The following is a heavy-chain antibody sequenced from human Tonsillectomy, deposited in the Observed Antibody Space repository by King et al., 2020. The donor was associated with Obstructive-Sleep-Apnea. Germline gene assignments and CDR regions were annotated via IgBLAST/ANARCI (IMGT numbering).Heavy chain of an antibody. CDR1: GFTFSSYW. CDR2: IKHDGSEK. CDR3: ARDKDIAAAGSDY. J-gene: IGHJ4*02. V-gene: IGHV3-7*01. D-gene: IGHD6-13*01. Sequence: VQLVESGGGLVQPGGSLRLSCAASGFTFSSYWMSWVRQAPGKGLEWVANIKHDGSEKYFVDSVKGRFTISRDNAKNSLYLQMNIMRAEDTAVYYCARDKDIAAAGSDYWGQGTLVTVSS.